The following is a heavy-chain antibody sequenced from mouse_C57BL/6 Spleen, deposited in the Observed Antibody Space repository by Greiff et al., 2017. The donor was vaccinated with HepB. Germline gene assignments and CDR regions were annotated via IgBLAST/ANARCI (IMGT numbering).Heavy chain of an antibody. CDR3: ARGNDGYHGGY. J-gene: IGHJ2*01. CDR2: IYPGDGDT. CDR1: GYAFSSYW. Sequence: QVQLQQSGAELVKPGASVKISCKASGYAFSSYWMNWVKQRPGKGLEWIGQIYPGDGDTNYNGKFKGKATLTADKSSSTAYMQLHSLTSEDSAVYFCARGNDGYHGGYWGQGTTLTVSS. D-gene: IGHD2-3*01. V-gene: IGHV1-80*01.